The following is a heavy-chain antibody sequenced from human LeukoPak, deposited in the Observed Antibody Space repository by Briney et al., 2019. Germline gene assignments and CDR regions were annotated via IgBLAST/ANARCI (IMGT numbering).Heavy chain of an antibody. D-gene: IGHD5-18*01. CDR1: GGSFSGYY. CDR3: ARARRGYSYGSVGVALLTNWFDP. J-gene: IGHJ5*02. CDR2: INHSGST. V-gene: IGHV4-34*01. Sequence: MSSETLSLTCAVYGGSFSGYYWSWIRQPPGKGLEWIGEINHSGSTNHNPSLKSRVTISVDTSKNQFSLKLSSVTAADTAVYYCARARRGYSYGSVGVALLTNWFDPWGQGTLVTVSS.